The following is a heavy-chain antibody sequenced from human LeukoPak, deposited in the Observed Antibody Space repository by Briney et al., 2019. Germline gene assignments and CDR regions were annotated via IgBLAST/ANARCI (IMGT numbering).Heavy chain of an antibody. D-gene: IGHD2-2*01. J-gene: IGHJ5*02. V-gene: IGHV3-74*01. Sequence: GGSLRLSCAASGFTFSNYWMHWVRQAPGKGLVWVSRINSDGSSTSYADSVKGRFTISRDNAGNTLYLQMNSLRAGDAAVYYCAKVVRWFDPWGQGTLVTVSS. CDR1: GFTFSNYW. CDR2: INSDGSST. CDR3: AKVVRWFDP.